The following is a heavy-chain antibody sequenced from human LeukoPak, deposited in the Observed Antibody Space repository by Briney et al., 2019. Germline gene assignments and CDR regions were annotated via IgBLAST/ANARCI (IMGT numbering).Heavy chain of an antibody. V-gene: IGHV4-61*02. CDR3: ARAGVTMVRGVIESYYYYYYMDV. CDR2: IYTSGST. D-gene: IGHD3-10*01. CDR1: GGSISSGSYY. Sequence: SQTLSLTCTVSGGSISSGSYYWSWLRQPAGKGLEWIGRIYTSGSTNYNPSLKSRVTISVDTSKNQFSLKLNSVTPEDTAVYYCARAGVTMVRGVIESYYYYYYMDVWGKGTTVTISS. J-gene: IGHJ6*03.